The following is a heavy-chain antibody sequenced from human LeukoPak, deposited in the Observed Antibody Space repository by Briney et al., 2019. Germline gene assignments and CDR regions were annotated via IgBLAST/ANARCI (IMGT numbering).Heavy chain of an antibody. CDR1: GFTFSSYG. V-gene: IGHV3-30*02. CDR2: IRYDGSNK. J-gene: IGHJ4*02. D-gene: IGHD6-13*01. CDR3: ARAGPSSSWHQFDY. Sequence: GGSLRLSCAASGFTFSSYGMHWVRQAPGKGLEWVAFIRYDGSNKYYADSVKGRFTISRDNSKNTLYLQMNSLRAEETAVYYCARAGPSSSWHQFDYWGQGTLVTVSS.